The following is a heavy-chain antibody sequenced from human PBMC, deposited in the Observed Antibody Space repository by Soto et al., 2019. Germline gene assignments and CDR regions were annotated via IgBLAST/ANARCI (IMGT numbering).Heavy chain of an antibody. CDR3: ARDGSLGLGELLFDY. D-gene: IGHD3-16*01. CDR2: IWYDGSNK. CDR1: GFTFSSYG. Sequence: PGGSLRLSCAASGFTFSSYGMHWVRQAPGKGLEWVAVIWYDGSNKYYADSVKGRFTISRDNSKNTLYLQMNSLRAEDTAVYYCARDGSLGLGELLFDYWGQGTLVTVSS. V-gene: IGHV3-33*01. J-gene: IGHJ4*02.